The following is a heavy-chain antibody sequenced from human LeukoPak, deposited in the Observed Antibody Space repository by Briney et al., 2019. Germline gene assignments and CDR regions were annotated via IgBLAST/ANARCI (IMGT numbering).Heavy chain of an antibody. CDR2: IYYSGST. CDR1: GGSISSGDYY. CDR3: ARAVEMATILELMRFVWFDP. J-gene: IGHJ5*02. V-gene: IGHV4-30-4*01. D-gene: IGHD5-24*01. Sequence: SETLSLTCTVSGGSISSGDYYWSWIRQPPGKGLEWIGYIYYSGSTYYNPSLKSRVTISVDTSKNQFSLKLSSVTAADTAVYYCARAVEMATILELMRFVWFDPWGQGTLVTVSS.